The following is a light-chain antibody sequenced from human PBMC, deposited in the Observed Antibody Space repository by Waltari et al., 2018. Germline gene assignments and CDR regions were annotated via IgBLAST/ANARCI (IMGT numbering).Light chain of an antibody. Sequence: DIQMTQSPATLSASVGDRVTIPCRASQSFSGGVAWYQQKPGKAPKFLISDASNLESGVPSRFSGSGSGTEFTLTISSLQPDDFATYYCQQYNHYSPFTFGPGTKVDIK. V-gene: IGKV1-5*01. CDR3: QQYNHYSPFT. J-gene: IGKJ3*01. CDR1: QSFSGG. CDR2: DAS.